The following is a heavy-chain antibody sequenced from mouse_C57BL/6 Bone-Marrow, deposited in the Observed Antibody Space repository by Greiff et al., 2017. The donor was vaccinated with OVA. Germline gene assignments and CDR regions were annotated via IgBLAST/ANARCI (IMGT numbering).Heavy chain of an antibody. J-gene: IGHJ2*01. CDR3: ASLGYGSSYCRY. Sequence: QVQLQQPGAELVKPGASVKMSCKASGYTFTSYWITWVKQRPGQGLEWIGDIYPGSGSTNYNEKFKSKATLTVDTSSSTAYMQLSSLTSEDSAVYYCASLGYGSSYCRYWGQGTTLTVSS. V-gene: IGHV1-55*01. D-gene: IGHD1-1*01. CDR1: GYTFTSYW. CDR2: IYPGSGST.